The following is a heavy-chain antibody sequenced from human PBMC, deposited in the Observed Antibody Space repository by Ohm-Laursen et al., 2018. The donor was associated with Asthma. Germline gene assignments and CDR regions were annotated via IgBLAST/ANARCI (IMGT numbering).Heavy chain of an antibody. CDR1: GLPFSNFW. CDR2: IYPDGGEK. CDR3: ATNLPYEAENY. J-gene: IGHJ4*02. V-gene: IGHV3-7*05. D-gene: IGHD3-16*01. Sequence: SLRLSCTASGLPFSNFWMSWVRQAPGKVLEWVANIYPDGGEKYYVDSVDGRFTISRDNAKNSLYLQMNSLRAEDTAVYYCATNLPYEAENYWGQGTLVTVSS.